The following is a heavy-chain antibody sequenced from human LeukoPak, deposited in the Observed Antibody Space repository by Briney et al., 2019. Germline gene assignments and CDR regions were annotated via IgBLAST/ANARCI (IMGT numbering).Heavy chain of an antibody. Sequence: PSQTLSLTCTVSGGSISSGGYYWSWIRQHPGKGLEWFGYIYYSGSTYYNPSLKSRVTISVDTSKNQFSLKLSSVTAADTAVYYCARVDGEVGINWFDPWGQGTLVTVSS. D-gene: IGHD2-21*01. CDR1: GGSISSGGYY. CDR3: ARVDGEVGINWFDP. J-gene: IGHJ5*02. V-gene: IGHV4-31*03. CDR2: IYYSGST.